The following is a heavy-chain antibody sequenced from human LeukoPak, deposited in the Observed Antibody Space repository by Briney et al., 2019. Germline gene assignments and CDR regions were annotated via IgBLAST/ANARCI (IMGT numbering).Heavy chain of an antibody. J-gene: IGHJ4*02. CDR3: ARFPGVGATDYFDY. CDR2: INPNSGDT. CDR1: GYTFTSYG. D-gene: IGHD1-26*01. V-gene: IGHV1-2*02. Sequence: ASVKVSCKASGYTFTSYGISWVRQAPGQGLEWMGWINPNSGDTDYAQKFQGRVTMTRDTSITTAYMELSRLRSEDTAVYYCARFPGVGATDYFDYWGQGTLVTVSS.